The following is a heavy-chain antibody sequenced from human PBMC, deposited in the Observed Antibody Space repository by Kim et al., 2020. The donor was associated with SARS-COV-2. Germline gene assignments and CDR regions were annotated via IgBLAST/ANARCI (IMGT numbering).Heavy chain of an antibody. CDR3: ARDSHTVTTFGYYYYYYMDV. D-gene: IGHD4-17*01. CDR2: IKQDGSEK. J-gene: IGHJ6*03. V-gene: IGHV3-7*01. CDR1: GFTFSSYW. Sequence: GGSLRLSCAASGFTFSSYWMSWVRQAPGKGLEWVANIKQDGSEKYYVDSVKGRFTISRDNAKNSLYLQMNSLRAEDTAVYYCARDSHTVTTFGYYYYYYMDVWGKGTTVTVSS.